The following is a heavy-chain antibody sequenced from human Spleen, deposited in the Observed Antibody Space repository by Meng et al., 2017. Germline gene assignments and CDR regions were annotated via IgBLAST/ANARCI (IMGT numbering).Heavy chain of an antibody. V-gene: IGHV3-23*01. CDR1: GFTFDDYV. J-gene: IGHJ4*02. Sequence: GESLKISCAASGFTFDDYVMHWVRQPPGKGLEWVSAISGSGDTTYYADSVKGRFTISRDNSKNTLYLQMNSLRAEDTAVYYCAKLYCGGDCYIRKRLDYWGQGTLVTVSS. CDR2: ISGSGDTT. CDR3: AKLYCGGDCYIRKRLDY. D-gene: IGHD2-21*02.